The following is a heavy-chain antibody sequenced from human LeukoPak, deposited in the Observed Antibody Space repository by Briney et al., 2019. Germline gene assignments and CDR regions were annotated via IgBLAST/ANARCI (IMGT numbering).Heavy chain of an antibody. V-gene: IGHV4-4*07. CDR3: ARTYSSGPYDAFDT. D-gene: IGHD6-19*01. Sequence: SETLSLTCTVSGGSISSYYWSWIRQPAGKGLEWIGRIYTSGTTNHNPSLKSRVTMSVDSSKNQFSLKLSSVTAADTASYYCARTYSSGPYDAFDTWGQGTMVTVSS. CDR2: IYTSGTT. CDR1: GGSISSYY. J-gene: IGHJ3*02.